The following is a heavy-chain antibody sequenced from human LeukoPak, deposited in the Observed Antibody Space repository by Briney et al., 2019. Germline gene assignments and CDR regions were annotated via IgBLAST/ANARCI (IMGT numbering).Heavy chain of an antibody. CDR2: IIPIFGTA. CDR3: ARGMAGAISY. V-gene: IGHV1-69*13. Sequence: ASVKVSCKASGGTFSSYAISWVRQAPGQGLEWMGGIIPIFGTANYAQKFQGRVTITADESTSTAYMELRSLRSDDTAVYYCARGMAGAISYWGQGTLVTVSS. J-gene: IGHJ4*02. D-gene: IGHD1-26*01. CDR1: GGTFSSYA.